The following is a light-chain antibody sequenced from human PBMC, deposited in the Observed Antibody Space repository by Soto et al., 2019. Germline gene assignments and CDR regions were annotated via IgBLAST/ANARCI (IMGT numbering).Light chain of an antibody. J-gene: IGKJ1*01. CDR3: QQYNNWPRT. V-gene: IGKV3D-15*01. CDR2: GAS. CDR1: QSVSAGH. Sequence: EIVLTQSPGTLSLSPGERATLSCRASQSVSAGHLAWYQQKPGQAPRLLIYGASSRATGIPDRFSGSGSGTEFTLTISSLQSEDFAVYYCQQYNNWPRTFGQGTKMDIK.